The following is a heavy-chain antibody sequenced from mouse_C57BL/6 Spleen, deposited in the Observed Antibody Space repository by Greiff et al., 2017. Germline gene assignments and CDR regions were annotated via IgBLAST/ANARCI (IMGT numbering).Heavy chain of an antibody. CDR1: GFTFSSYA. CDR2: ISSGGDYI. D-gene: IGHD2-5*01. V-gene: IGHV5-9-1*02. Sequence: VQLKESGEGLVKPGGSLKLSCAASGFTFSSYAMSWVRQTPEKRLEWVAYISSGGDYIYYADTVKGRFTISRDNARNTLYLQMSSLKSEDTAMYYCTRESYYSNYVLLAMDYWGQGTSVTVSS. J-gene: IGHJ4*01. CDR3: TRESYYSNYVLLAMDY.